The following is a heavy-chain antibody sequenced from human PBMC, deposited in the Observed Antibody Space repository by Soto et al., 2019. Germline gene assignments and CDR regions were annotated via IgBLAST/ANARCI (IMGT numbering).Heavy chain of an antibody. V-gene: IGHV1-3*01. J-gene: IGHJ6*01. D-gene: IGHD3-3*02. CDR3: TRDKDRQQLGGNYYYIMDV. CDR1: GYSFTSYA. CDR2: IKAGNGNT. Sequence: ASVKVSCKASGYSFTSYAIHWMRQAPGQRLEWMGWIKAGNGNTKYSQKNQGRVTITRDKSASTAYIELSSLRSEDTAVYYCTRDKDRQQLGGNYYYIMDVWGQGTTVTVSS.